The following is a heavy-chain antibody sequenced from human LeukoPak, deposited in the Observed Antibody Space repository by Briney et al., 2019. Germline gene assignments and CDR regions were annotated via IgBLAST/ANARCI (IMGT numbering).Heavy chain of an antibody. CDR2: INHAGSEN. Sequence: GGSLRLSCAASGFTFSSHWMSWVRQAPGKGLEWVANINHAGSENNYVDSVKGRFTISRDNAKNSLYLQMNSLRAEDTAVYYCASGITGGLPDYWGQGTLVTVSS. V-gene: IGHV3-7*01. J-gene: IGHJ4*02. D-gene: IGHD1-14*01. CDR1: GFTFSSHW. CDR3: ASGITGGLPDY.